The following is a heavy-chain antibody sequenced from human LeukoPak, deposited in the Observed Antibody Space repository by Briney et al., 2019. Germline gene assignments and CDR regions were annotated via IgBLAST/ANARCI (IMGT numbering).Heavy chain of an antibody. CDR2: INPYTGDT. V-gene: IGHV1-2*02. CDR3: AMNYYDSSGYPMGTFDY. J-gene: IGHJ4*02. CDR1: GYTLTGYY. Sequence: ASVKVSCKASGYTLTGYYIHWVRQAPGQGLEWMGWINPYTGDTNSAQRFQGRVTMTRDTSISTAYMELSRLRSDDTAVYYCAMNYYDSSGYPMGTFDYWGQGTLVTVSS. D-gene: IGHD3-22*01.